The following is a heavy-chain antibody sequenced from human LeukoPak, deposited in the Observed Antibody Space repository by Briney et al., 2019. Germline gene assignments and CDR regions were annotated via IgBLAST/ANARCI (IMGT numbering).Heavy chain of an antibody. J-gene: IGHJ4*02. D-gene: IGHD3-10*01. Sequence: ASVTVSCKASGYTFTGYFIHWVRQAPGQGLEWMGWINPNSGGTNYAQKFQGRVTMTRDTSISTAYMELSRLRSDDTAVYYCARGSFDYGSGSYYFRRYFDYWGQGTLVTVSS. V-gene: IGHV1-2*02. CDR2: INPNSGGT. CDR3: ARGSFDYGSGSYYFRRYFDY. CDR1: GYTFTGYF.